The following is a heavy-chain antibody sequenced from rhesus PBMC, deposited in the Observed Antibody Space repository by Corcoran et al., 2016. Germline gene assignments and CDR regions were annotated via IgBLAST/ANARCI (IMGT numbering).Heavy chain of an antibody. J-gene: IGHJ4*01. CDR2: IYGSGSST. CDR3: ARDGTYSSWSLDY. Sequence: QLQLQESGPGLVKPSETLSVTCAVSGGSISSSYWSWIRQAPGKGLACIGYIYGSGSSTNYNPSLKSRVTLSVDTSKNQLSLKLSSVTTADTAVYYCARDGTYSSWSLDYWGQGVLVTVSS. V-gene: IGHV4-169*02. D-gene: IGHD6-13*01. CDR1: GGSISSSY.